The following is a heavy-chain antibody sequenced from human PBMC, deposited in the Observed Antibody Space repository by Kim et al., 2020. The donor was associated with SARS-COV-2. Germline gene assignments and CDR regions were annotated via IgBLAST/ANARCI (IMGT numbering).Heavy chain of an antibody. CDR1: GGSFSGYY. CDR3: ARNRIFGAVMGS. CDR2: INHSGST. J-gene: IGHJ4*02. D-gene: IGHD3-3*01. Sequence: SETLSLTCAVYGGSFSGYYWSWIRQPPGKGLEWIGEINHSGSTNYNPSLKSRVPISVDTSKNQFSLKLSSVTAADTAVYYCARNRIFGAVMGSWGQGTLVTVSS. V-gene: IGHV4-34*01.